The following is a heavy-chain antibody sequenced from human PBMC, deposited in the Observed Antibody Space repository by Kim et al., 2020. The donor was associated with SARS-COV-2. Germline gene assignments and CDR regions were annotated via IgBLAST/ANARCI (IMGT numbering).Heavy chain of an antibody. D-gene: IGHD3-10*01. CDR2: INPDGGTA. V-gene: IGHV1-46*01. Sequence: ASVKVSCKTSGNSFIGYYMHWVRQAPGQGLEWMGMINPDGGTARYSEKFQGRGTLTRDTATQTVYMELHSLTSEDTDVYFCAREKYGAGKKYGMDVWGQGTTVSVSS. CDR1: GNSFIGYY. J-gene: IGHJ6*02. CDR3: AREKYGAGKKYGMDV.